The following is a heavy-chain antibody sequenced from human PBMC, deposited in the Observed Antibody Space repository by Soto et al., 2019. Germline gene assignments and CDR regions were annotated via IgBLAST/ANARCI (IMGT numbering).Heavy chain of an antibody. CDR3: ARQHCSGGSCYFNWFDP. V-gene: IGHV4-30-2*01. J-gene: IGHJ5*02. Sequence: SETLSLTCAVSGGSISSGGYSWSWIRQPPGKGLEWIGYIYHSGSTYYNPSLKSRVTISVDRSKNQFSLKLSSVTAADTAVYYCARQHCSGGSCYFNWFDPWGQGILVTVSS. D-gene: IGHD2-15*01. CDR1: GGSISSGGYS. CDR2: IYHSGST.